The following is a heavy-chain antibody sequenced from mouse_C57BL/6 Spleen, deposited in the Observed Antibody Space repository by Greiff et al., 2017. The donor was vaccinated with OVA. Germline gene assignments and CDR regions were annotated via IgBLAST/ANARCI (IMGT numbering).Heavy chain of an antibody. CDR2: IYPRDGST. Sequence: QVQLQQSGPELVKPGASVKLSCKASGYTFTSYDINWVKQRPGQGLEWIGWIYPRDGSTQYNEKFKGKATLTVDTSSSTAYMELHSLTSEDSAVYVCARSVIYYDYDGFAYWGQGTLVTVSA. CDR3: ARSVIYYDYDGFAY. J-gene: IGHJ3*01. D-gene: IGHD2-4*01. CDR1: GYTFTSYD. V-gene: IGHV1-85*01.